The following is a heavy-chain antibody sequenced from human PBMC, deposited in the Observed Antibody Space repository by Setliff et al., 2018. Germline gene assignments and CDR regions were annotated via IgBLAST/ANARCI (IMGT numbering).Heavy chain of an antibody. Sequence: LGESLKISCKDSGYTFSPSWIGWVRQMPGKGLDWMGIIYAGNSQIKYGPSFQDQFTISVDKSIRPAYLQWSSLKASDTAFYYCARRRRFDSGGPRSPWYFDLWGRGTLVTVSS. CDR1: GYTFSPSW. CDR3: ARRRRFDSGGPRSPWYFDL. CDR2: IYAGNSQI. J-gene: IGHJ2*01. V-gene: IGHV5-51*01. D-gene: IGHD3-22*01.